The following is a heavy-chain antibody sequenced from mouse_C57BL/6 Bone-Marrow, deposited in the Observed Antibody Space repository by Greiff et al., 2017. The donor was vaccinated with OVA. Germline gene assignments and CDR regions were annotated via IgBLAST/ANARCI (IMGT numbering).Heavy chain of an antibody. CDR1: GYTFTSYW. V-gene: IGHV1-64*01. J-gene: IGHJ4*01. D-gene: IGHD1-1*01. CDR3: ARPYLLLQSYYAMDY. CDR2: IHPNSGST. Sequence: QVQLQQPGAELVKPGASVKLSCKASGYTFTSYWMHWVKQRPGQGLEWIGMIHPNSGSTNYNEKFKSKATLTVDKSSSTAYMQLSSLTSEDSAVYYGARPYLLLQSYYAMDYWGQGTSVTVSS.